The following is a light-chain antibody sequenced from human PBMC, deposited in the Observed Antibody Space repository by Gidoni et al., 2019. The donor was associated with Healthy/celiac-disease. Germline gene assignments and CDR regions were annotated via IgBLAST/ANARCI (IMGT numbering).Light chain of an antibody. V-gene: IGKV1-13*02. J-gene: IGKJ5*01. CDR3: QQFNSY. CDR2: DAS. CDR1: QGISSA. Sequence: AIQFTQSPSSLSASVGDRVTIPCRASQGISSALAWYQQKPGKAPKLLIYDASSLESGVPSRCSGSGAGTDFTLTISSLQPEDFATYYCQQFNSYFGQGTRLEIK.